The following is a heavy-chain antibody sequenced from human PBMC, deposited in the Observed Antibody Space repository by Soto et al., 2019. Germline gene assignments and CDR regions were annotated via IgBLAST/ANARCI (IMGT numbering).Heavy chain of an antibody. CDR1: GYTFSSYY. CDR3: ARGTMIVGDHAFDI. D-gene: IGHD3-22*01. J-gene: IGHJ3*02. CDR2: INLSGGST. Sequence: QVQLVQSGAEVKKPGASVKVSCKASGYTFSSYYIHWVRQAPGQGLEWMGIINLSGGSTSYAQKFQGRVSMTRDTSTSTVYMELSSLRSEDTAVYYCARGTMIVGDHAFDIWGQGTMVTVSS. V-gene: IGHV1-46*03.